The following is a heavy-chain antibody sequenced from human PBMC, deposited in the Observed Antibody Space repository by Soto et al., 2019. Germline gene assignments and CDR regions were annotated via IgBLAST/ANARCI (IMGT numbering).Heavy chain of an antibody. J-gene: IGHJ5*02. CDR2: INPATGNT. CDR1: GYSFATYA. D-gene: IGHD1-1*01. CDR3: ARRYKSAGWLEP. Sequence: ASVKVSCKASGYSFATYAIHWVRQAPGQGLEWMGWINPATGNTEYSDKFQGRVTFTRDTSATTAYMELRGLRSEDTAVYYCARRYKSAGWLEPWGQGTLVTVSS. V-gene: IGHV1-3*01.